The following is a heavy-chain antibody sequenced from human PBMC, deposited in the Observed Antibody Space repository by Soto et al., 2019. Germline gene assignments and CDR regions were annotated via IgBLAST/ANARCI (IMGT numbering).Heavy chain of an antibody. V-gene: IGHV4-31*03. CDR3: ARATTVTTSYYYYGMDV. CDR1: GGSISSGDFY. J-gene: IGHJ6*02. CDR2: IYYSGST. D-gene: IGHD4-4*01. Sequence: QVQLQESGPGLVKPSQTLSLTCTVSGGSISSGDFYWSWIRQHPGKGLEWIGYIYYSGSTYYNPSLKSRVTISVDTSKNQFSLKLSSVTAADTAVYYCARATTVTTSYYYYGMDVWGQGTTVTVSS.